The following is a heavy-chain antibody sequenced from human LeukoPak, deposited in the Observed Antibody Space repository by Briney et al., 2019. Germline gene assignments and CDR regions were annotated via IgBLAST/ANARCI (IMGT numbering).Heavy chain of an antibody. Sequence: SETLSHTCAVYGGSFSGYYWSWIRQPPGKGLEWIGEINHSGSTNYNPSLRSRVTISADTSKNQFSLKLDSVTAADTAVYYCGRDIPSGYYDHWGQGTLVTVSS. CDR3: GRDIPSGYYDH. D-gene: IGHD3-3*01. V-gene: IGHV4-34*01. CDR1: GGSFSGYY. CDR2: INHSGST. J-gene: IGHJ5*02.